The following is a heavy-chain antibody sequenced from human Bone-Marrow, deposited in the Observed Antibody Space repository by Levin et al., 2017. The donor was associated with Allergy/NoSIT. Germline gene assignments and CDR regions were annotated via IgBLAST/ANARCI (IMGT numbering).Heavy chain of an antibody. CDR2: ISYDGSNK. CDR3: ARDRSYDSSGYYLFDY. J-gene: IGHJ4*02. D-gene: IGHD3-22*01. CDR1: GFTFSSYA. V-gene: IGHV3-30-3*01. Sequence: GGSLRLSCAASGFTFSSYAMHWVRQAPGKGLEWVAVISYDGSNKYYADSVKGRFTISRDNSKNTLYLQMNSLRAEDTAVYYCARDRSYDSSGYYLFDYWGQGTLVTVSS.